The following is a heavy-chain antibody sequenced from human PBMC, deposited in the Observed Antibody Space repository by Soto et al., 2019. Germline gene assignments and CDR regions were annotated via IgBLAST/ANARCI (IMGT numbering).Heavy chain of an antibody. D-gene: IGHD2-21*01. CDR2: IIPLLGIA. CDR1: GGTFSTYS. V-gene: IGHV1-69*02. CDR3: TIGSWSGEVFDI. Sequence: QVQLVQSGAEVKKPGSSLKVSCKDSGGTFSTYSMFWVRQAPGQGLEWMGRIIPLLGIANSAQKFQRRVTITANKSMSTAYMALDNLRPEDSALYFCTIGSWSGEVFDIWGQGTMVTVSS. J-gene: IGHJ3*02.